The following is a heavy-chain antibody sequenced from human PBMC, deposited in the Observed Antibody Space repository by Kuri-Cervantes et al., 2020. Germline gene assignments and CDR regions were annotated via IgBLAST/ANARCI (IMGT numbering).Heavy chain of an antibody. CDR3: ARSKLLWFGTFDY. V-gene: IGHV3-7*01. D-gene: IGHD3-10*01. CDR2: IKQDGSEK. CDR1: GFTFSDYY. J-gene: IGHJ4*02. Sequence: GSLRLSCAASGFTFSDYYMSWVRQAPGKGLEWVANIKQDGSEKYYVDSVKGRFTISRDNAKNSLYLQMNSLRAEDTAVYYCARSKLLWFGTFDYWGQGTLVTVSS.